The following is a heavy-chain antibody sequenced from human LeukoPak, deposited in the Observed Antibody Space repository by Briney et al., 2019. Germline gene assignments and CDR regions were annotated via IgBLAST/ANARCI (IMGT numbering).Heavy chain of an antibody. CDR1: GGSISSYY. CDR3: ARETMGADIVVVPTPFDAFDL. Sequence: PSETLSLTCTVSGGSISSYYWSWVRQAPGKGLEWVANIKQDGSEKYYVDSVKGRFTISRDNAKNSMYLQMNSLRAEDTAVYYCARETMGADIVVVPTPFDAFDLWGQGTMVTVSS. CDR2: IKQDGSEK. D-gene: IGHD2-2*01. J-gene: IGHJ3*01. V-gene: IGHV3-7*01.